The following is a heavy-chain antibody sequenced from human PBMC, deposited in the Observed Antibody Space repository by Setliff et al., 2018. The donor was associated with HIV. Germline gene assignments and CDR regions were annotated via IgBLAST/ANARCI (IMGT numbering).Heavy chain of an antibody. CDR3: AREQHRMYNSGWYFHIDS. CDR2: IYTSGST. V-gene: IGHV4-61*01. Sequence: SETLSLTCTVSGVSISSGSYYWSWLRHRPGKGLEWSGYIYTSGSTNYNPSLKSRVTMSVDTSKNKFSLKLSSVTAADTAVYYCAREQHRMYNSGWYFHIDSWGQGALVTVSS. J-gene: IGHJ4*02. CDR1: GVSISSGSYY. D-gene: IGHD6-19*01.